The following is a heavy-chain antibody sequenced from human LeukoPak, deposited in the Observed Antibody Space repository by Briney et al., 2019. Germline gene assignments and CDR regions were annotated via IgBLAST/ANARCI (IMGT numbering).Heavy chain of an antibody. Sequence: PGGSLRLSCAASGFTFSTFSRTWMSWLRQAPGKGLEWVANIKEEGSQKYYVDSVKGRFTISRDNARNSLYLQMNSLRAEDTAVYYCASYGSGMARWGQGTLVTVSS. CDR3: ASYGSGMAR. CDR2: IKEEGSQK. D-gene: IGHD3-10*01. CDR1: GFTFSTFSRTW. V-gene: IGHV3-7*01. J-gene: IGHJ4*02.